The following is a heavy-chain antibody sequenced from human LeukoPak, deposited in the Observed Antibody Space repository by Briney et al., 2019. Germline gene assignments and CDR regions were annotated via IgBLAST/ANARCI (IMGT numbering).Heavy chain of an antibody. D-gene: IGHD3-22*01. J-gene: IGHJ5*02. Sequence: GASVKVSCKASGYTFTSYAMNWVRQAPGQGLEWMGWINTNTGNPTYAQGFTGRIVFSLDTSVSTAYLQISSLKAEDTAVYYCAREWGYYDSSGYYHNWFDPWGQGTLVTVSS. V-gene: IGHV7-4-1*02. CDR3: AREWGYYDSSGYYHNWFDP. CDR1: GYTFTSYA. CDR2: INTNTGNP.